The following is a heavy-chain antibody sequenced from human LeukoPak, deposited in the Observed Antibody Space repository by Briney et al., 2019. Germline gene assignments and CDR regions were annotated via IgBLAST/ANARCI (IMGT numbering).Heavy chain of an antibody. J-gene: IGHJ5*02. CDR1: GGSFSGYY. Sequence: SETLSLTCAVYGGSFSGYYWAWIRQPPGKGLEWLATIYYSGNTYYNPSLKSRVIISVDTSRNHFSLKLNSVTAADTAVYYCARARLYSSDVPGWFDPWGRGILVTVSS. V-gene: IGHV4-34*01. D-gene: IGHD6-19*01. CDR3: ARARLYSSDVPGWFDP. CDR2: IYYSGNT.